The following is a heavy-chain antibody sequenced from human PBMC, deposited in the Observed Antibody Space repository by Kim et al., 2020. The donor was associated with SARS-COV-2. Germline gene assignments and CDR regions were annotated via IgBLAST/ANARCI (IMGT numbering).Heavy chain of an antibody. CDR3: ARGVGYCSGGSCYSAYYYGMDV. D-gene: IGHD2-15*01. Sequence: PGGSLRLSCAASGFTFSSYDMHWVRQATGKGLEWVSAIGTAGDTYYPGSVKGRFTISRENAKNSLYLQMNSLRAGDTAVYYCARGVGYCSGGSCYSAYYYGMDVWGQGTTVTVSS. CDR1: GFTFSSYD. CDR2: IGTAGDT. J-gene: IGHJ6*02. V-gene: IGHV3-13*04.